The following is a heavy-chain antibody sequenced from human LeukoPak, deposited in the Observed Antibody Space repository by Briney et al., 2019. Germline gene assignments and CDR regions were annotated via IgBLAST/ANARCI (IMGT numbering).Heavy chain of an antibody. D-gene: IGHD5-18*01. Sequence: SETLSLTCAVYGGSFSGYYWSWIRQPPGKGLEWIGEINHSGSTNYNPSLKSRVTISVDTSKNQFSLKLSSVTAADTAVYYCARGRGYSYGYPYYYYYYYMDVWGKGTTVTISS. CDR1: GGSFSGYY. J-gene: IGHJ6*03. CDR3: ARGRGYSYGYPYYYYYYYMDV. CDR2: INHSGST. V-gene: IGHV4-34*01.